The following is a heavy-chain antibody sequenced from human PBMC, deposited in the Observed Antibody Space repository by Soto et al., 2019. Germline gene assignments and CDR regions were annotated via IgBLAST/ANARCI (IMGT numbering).Heavy chain of an antibody. V-gene: IGHV3-23*01. CDR1: GFSFSNYA. Sequence: GGSLRLSCVASGFSFSNYAMNWVRQDPGKGLQWVASISNSGGITYYADSVKGRFTISRDNSENTLFLQLNSLRVEDTAIYYCAKGGMGLGYFFEYWGQGTLVTVSS. CDR3: AKGGMGLGYFFEY. D-gene: IGHD5-18*01. CDR2: ISNSGGIT. J-gene: IGHJ4*02.